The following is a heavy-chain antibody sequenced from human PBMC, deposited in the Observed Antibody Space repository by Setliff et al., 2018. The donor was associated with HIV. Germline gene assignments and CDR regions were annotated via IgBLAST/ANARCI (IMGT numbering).Heavy chain of an antibody. CDR2: IYYSGST. CDR1: GGSISSHY. Sequence: SETLSLTCTVSGGSISSHYWSWIRQPPGKGLGWIGSIYYSGSTNYNPSLKSRVTISVDTSKNQFSLKLSSVTAADTAVYYCASPRETMKPDAFDIWGQGTVVTVSS. D-gene: IGHD3-22*01. CDR3: ASPRETMKPDAFDI. V-gene: IGHV4-59*11. J-gene: IGHJ3*02.